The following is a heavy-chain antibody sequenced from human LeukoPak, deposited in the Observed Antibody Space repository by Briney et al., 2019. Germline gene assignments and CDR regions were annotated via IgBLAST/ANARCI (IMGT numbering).Heavy chain of an antibody. Sequence: GGSLRLSCAASRFTLTHYWMSWVRQAPGKGLEWVANINQDGSEKYYMDSVKGRFTISRDNAKNSLFLHMNSLRAEDTAVYYCARDNRQGRITIFGVVIIPVYYYYYMDVWGKGTTVTVSS. V-gene: IGHV3-7*01. J-gene: IGHJ6*03. D-gene: IGHD3-3*01. CDR1: RFTLTHYW. CDR3: ARDNRQGRITIFGVVIIPVYYYYYMDV. CDR2: INQDGSEK.